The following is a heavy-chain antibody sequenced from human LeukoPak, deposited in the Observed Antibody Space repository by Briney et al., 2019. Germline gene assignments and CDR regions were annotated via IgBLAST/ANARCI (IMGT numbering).Heavy chain of an antibody. CDR3: ARGSSTSCDVDV. V-gene: IGHV4-59*08. D-gene: IGHD2-2*01. J-gene: IGHJ6*02. CDR2: IYYSGTT. Sequence: SETLSLTCTVSGGSISSYYWSWIRQPPGKELEWIGYIYYSGTTSYNPSLKSRVTISVDTSKNQFSLKLSSVTAADTAVYYCARGSSTSCDVDVWGQGTTVTVSS. CDR1: GGSISSYY.